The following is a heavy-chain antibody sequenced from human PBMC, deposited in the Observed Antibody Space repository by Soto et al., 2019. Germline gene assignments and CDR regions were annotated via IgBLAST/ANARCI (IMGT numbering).Heavy chain of an antibody. Sequence: PEETLSLTCTVSGGSISSGGYYWSWIRQHPGKGLEWIGEINHSGSTNYNPSLKSRVTISVDTSKNQFSLKLSSVTAADTAVYYCARGKRITIFGVVSSRKYGMDVWGQGTTVTVSS. CDR3: ARGKRITIFGVVSSRKYGMDV. D-gene: IGHD3-3*01. V-gene: IGHV4-39*07. CDR2: INHSGST. J-gene: IGHJ6*02. CDR1: GGSISSGGYY.